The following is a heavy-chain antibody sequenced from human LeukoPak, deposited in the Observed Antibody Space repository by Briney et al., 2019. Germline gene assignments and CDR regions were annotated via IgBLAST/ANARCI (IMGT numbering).Heavy chain of an antibody. Sequence: SVKVSCKASGGTFSSYAISWVRQAPGQGLEWMGGIIPIFGTANYAQKFQGRVTITADESTSTAYMELSSLRSEDTAVYYCAREPYGDRGWLDPWGQGTLVTVSS. V-gene: IGHV1-69*13. CDR2: IIPIFGTA. D-gene: IGHD4-17*01. CDR3: AREPYGDRGWLDP. CDR1: GGTFSSYA. J-gene: IGHJ5*02.